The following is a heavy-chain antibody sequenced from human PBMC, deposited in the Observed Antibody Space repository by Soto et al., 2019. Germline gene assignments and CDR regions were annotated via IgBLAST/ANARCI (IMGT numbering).Heavy chain of an antibody. J-gene: IGHJ4*02. V-gene: IGHV4-30-4*08. CDR1: GGSISGDYY. D-gene: IGHD1-26*01. CDR2: IYYSRSS. CDR3: ARGGARRIGYLDS. Sequence: SETLSLTCSVSGGSISGDYYWSWIRQSPEKGLEWIGYIYYSRSSYSNPSLQRRLSMLLDTSKIQFSCKLRTVTAAYSAVCYFARGGARRIGYLDSWGQGALVTVST.